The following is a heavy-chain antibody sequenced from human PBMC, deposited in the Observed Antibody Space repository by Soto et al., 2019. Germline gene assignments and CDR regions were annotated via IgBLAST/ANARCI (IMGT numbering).Heavy chain of an antibody. CDR2: INPNSGGT. Sequence: QVQLVQSGAEVKKPGASVKVSCKASGYTFTGYYMHWVRQAPGQGLEWMGWINPNSGGTNYAQKFQGWVTMTRDTSISTAYMELSRLRSDDTAVYYCGRGRVGNYYDSSGYPYYFDYWGQGTLVTVSS. V-gene: IGHV1-2*04. CDR1: GYTFTGYY. J-gene: IGHJ4*02. D-gene: IGHD3-22*01. CDR3: GRGRVGNYYDSSGYPYYFDY.